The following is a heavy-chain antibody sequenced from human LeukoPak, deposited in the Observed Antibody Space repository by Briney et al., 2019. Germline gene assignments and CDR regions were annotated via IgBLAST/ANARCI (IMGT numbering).Heavy chain of an antibody. Sequence: SGGSLRLSCAASGFSFSTYAMNWVRQAPGKGLEWVSSIGNTRSYIFYADSVKGRFTISRDNARNSLYLQMNSLRAEDTAVYYCARDIVVVPAAIVNAFDLWGQGTMVTVSS. V-gene: IGHV3-21*01. J-gene: IGHJ3*01. D-gene: IGHD2-2*02. CDR1: GFSFSTYA. CDR3: ARDIVVVPAAIVNAFDL. CDR2: IGNTRSYI.